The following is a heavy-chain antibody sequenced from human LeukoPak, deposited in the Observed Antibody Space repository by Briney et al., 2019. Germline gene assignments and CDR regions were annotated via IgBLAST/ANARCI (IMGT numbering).Heavy chain of an antibody. J-gene: IGHJ4*02. Sequence: PGGSLRLSCGASGFIYSNYVMSWVRQAPGKGLEWVSGISGSGGSTYYADSVKGRFTISRDNSKNTLCLQMNSLRVEDTAVYYCARTRWLQFYFDYWGQGTLVTVSS. CDR3: ARTRWLQFYFDY. D-gene: IGHD5-24*01. CDR1: GFIYSNYV. CDR2: ISGSGGST. V-gene: IGHV3-23*01.